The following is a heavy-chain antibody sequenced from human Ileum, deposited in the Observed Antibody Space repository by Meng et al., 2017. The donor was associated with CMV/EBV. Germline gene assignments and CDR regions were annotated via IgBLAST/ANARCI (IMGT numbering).Heavy chain of an antibody. CDR3: ARNSKLRLGVVISYYGMDV. CDR1: GGTFSSYA. D-gene: IGHD3-3*01. CDR2: IIPIFGTA. Sequence: SSVKVSCKASGGTFSSYAISWVRQAPGQGLEWMGGIIPIFGTANYAQKFQGRVTITTDESTSTAYMELSSLRSEDTAVYYCARNSKLRLGVVISYYGMDVWGQGTTVTVSS. V-gene: IGHV1-69*05. J-gene: IGHJ6*02.